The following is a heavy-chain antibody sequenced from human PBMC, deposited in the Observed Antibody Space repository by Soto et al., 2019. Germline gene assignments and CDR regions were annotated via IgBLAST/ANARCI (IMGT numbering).Heavy chain of an antibody. CDR3: ASRDGYNYNYYYGMDV. D-gene: IGHD5-12*01. J-gene: IGHJ6*02. V-gene: IGHV4-39*01. CDR2: IYYRGST. Sequence: SETLSLTCTVSGGSISSSSYYWGWIRQPPGKGLEWIGSIYYRGSTYYNPSLKSRVTISVDTSKNRFSLKLSFVTAADTAVYYCASRDGYNYNYYYGMDVWGQGTTVTVSS. CDR1: GGSISSSSYY.